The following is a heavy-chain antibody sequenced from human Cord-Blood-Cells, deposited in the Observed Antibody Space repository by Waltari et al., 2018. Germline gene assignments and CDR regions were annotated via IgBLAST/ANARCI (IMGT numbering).Heavy chain of an antibody. Sequence: QVQLQQWGAGLLKPSETLSLTCAVYGGSFSGYYWSWIRQPPGKGLEWIEEINHSGSTNYNPSLKSRVTISVDTSKNQFSLKLSSVTAADTAVYYCAREPHGRGYYVLDWGQGTLVTVSS. CDR1: GGSFSGYY. V-gene: IGHV4-34*01. D-gene: IGHD3-22*01. CDR3: AREPHGRGYYVLD. J-gene: IGHJ4*02. CDR2: INHSGST.